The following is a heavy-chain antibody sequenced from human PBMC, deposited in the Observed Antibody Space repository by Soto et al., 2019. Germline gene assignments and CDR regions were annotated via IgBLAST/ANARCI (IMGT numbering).Heavy chain of an antibody. J-gene: IGHJ4*02. CDR2: IKKDGREK. V-gene: IGHV3-7*02. Sequence: VHLVESGGGLVRPGGSLRLSCVASGLTFSNSWMSWVRQTPGKGLEWVANIKKDGREKFYVDSVKGRFTISRDNTKNPVYLQMTNLRGEDTAVYSCATRDRDVGVFDWWGQGSLVTVSS. D-gene: IGHD3-3*01. CDR1: GLTFSNSW. CDR3: ATRDRDVGVFDW.